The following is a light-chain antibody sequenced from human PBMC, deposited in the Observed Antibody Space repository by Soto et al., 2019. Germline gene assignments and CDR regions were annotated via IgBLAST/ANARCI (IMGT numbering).Light chain of an antibody. CDR1: QSISSW. CDR2: DAS. Sequence: IQMPQSPSTLSASVGDSVTITCRASQSISSWLAWYQQKPGKAPKLLIYDASSLESGVPSRFSGSGSGTEFTLTISNLQPDDFATYYCKQYNSLWKFGQGTKVDIK. CDR3: KQYNSLWK. J-gene: IGKJ1*01. V-gene: IGKV1-5*01.